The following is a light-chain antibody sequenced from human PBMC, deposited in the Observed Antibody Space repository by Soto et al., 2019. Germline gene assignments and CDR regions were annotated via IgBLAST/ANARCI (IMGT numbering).Light chain of an antibody. Sequence: QSALTQPASVSGSPGQSITISCTGTSSDVGGYNYVSWYQLHPGKAPKLMIYDVSNRPSGVSNRFSASKSGNTASLTISGLQAEDEGDYYCSSYTSSSTPVVFGGGTKPTVL. J-gene: IGLJ2*01. CDR1: SSDVGGYNY. CDR3: SSYTSSSTPVV. V-gene: IGLV2-14*01. CDR2: DVS.